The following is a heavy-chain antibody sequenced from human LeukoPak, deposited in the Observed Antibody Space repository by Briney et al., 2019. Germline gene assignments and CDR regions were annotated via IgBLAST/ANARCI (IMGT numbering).Heavy chain of an antibody. J-gene: IGHJ4*02. D-gene: IGHD1-1*01. CDR2: ISGSGGST. V-gene: IGHV3-23*01. CDR1: GFTFSSYA. Sequence: GSLRLSCAASGFTFSSYAMSWVRQAPGKGLEWVSAISGSGGSTYYADSVKGRFTISRDNSKNTLYLQMNSLRAEDTAVYYCAKDQRLEGTNAGTVLDYWGQGILVSVTS. CDR3: AKDQRLEGTNAGTVLDY.